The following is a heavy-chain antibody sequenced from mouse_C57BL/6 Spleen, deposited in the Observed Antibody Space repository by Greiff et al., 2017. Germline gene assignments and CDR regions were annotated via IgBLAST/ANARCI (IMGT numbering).Heavy chain of an antibody. Sequence: QVQLQQPGAELAKPGASVKLSCKASGYTFTSYWMHWVKQRPGQGLEWIGYINPSSGYTKYNQKFKDKATLTADKSSSTAYMQLSSLTYEDSAVYYCAISPSTVVAPLRYFDVWGTGTTVTVSS. J-gene: IGHJ1*03. CDR2: INPSSGYT. CDR3: AISPSTVVAPLRYFDV. V-gene: IGHV1-7*01. D-gene: IGHD1-1*01. CDR1: GYTFTSYW.